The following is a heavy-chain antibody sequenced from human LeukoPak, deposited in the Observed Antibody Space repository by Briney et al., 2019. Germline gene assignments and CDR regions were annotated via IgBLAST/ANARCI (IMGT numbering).Heavy chain of an antibody. CDR1: GFTLSGYW. D-gene: IGHD3-16*01. J-gene: IGHJ4*02. V-gene: IGHV3-7*04. CDR3: VRGGGSFAS. CDR2: IKQDGSDK. Sequence: GGSLTLSCAASGFTLSGYWMSWVRQAPVKGLEWVANIKQDGSDKNYLDSVKGRFTVSRDNAKNSLYLQMDSLRAEDPAVYYCVRGGGSFASWGQGTLVTVSS.